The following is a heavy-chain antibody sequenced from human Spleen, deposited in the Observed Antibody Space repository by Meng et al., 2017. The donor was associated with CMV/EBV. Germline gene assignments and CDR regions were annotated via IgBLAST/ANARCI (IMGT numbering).Heavy chain of an antibody. CDR1: RYTFSDYL. D-gene: IGHD1-26*01. J-gene: IGHJ4*02. CDR3: ARENGAAADLDF. Sequence: ASVKVSCKASRYTFSDYLIHWVRQAPGQGLEWTGWINPNTGGTNYVQRFQGRVTMTRDTSITTAYMELGRLTSDDTAVYYCARENGAAADLDFWGQGTLVTVSS. V-gene: IGHV1-2*02. CDR2: INPNTGGT.